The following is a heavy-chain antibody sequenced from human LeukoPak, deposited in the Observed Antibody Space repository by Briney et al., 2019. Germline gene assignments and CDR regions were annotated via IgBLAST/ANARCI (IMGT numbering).Heavy chain of an antibody. Sequence: AGGSLRLSCAASGFSFSTYWMHWVRQDPGKGLVWVSRISSDGSNTIYADSAKGRFTISRDNTKNTLYLQMNSLRAEDTAAYYCARDLKVRGVTNVFDMWGQGTMVTVSS. D-gene: IGHD3-10*01. CDR3: ARDLKVRGVTNVFDM. CDR1: GFSFSTYW. V-gene: IGHV3-74*01. CDR2: ISSDGSNT. J-gene: IGHJ3*02.